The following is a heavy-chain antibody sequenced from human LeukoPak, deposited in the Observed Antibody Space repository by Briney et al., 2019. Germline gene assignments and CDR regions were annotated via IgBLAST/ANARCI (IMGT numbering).Heavy chain of an antibody. J-gene: IGHJ4*02. CDR3: AKHLWRDLLWFGEGYYFGY. CDR2: ISWNSDSI. V-gene: IGHV3-9*01. Sequence: GGSLRLSCAAPGFTFGDYAMHWVRQAPGKGLEWVSGISWNSDSIGYADSVKGRFTISRDNSKNTLYLQMNSLRVEDTAVYYCAKHLWRDLLWFGEGYYFGYWGQGTLVTVSS. CDR1: GFTFGDYA. D-gene: IGHD3-10*01.